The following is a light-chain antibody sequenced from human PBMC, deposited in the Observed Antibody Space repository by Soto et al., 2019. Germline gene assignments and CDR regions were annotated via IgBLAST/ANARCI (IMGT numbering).Light chain of an antibody. Sequence: DIQMTQSPSSLSASVGDRVTITCRASQSISTYLNWYQQKPGKVPRLLIYAVSSLQSGVPSRFSGSGSGTDFTLSTSRLKPEDFATYDCQQTHTTFTFGGGTTVEIK. CDR3: QQTHTTFT. J-gene: IGKJ4*01. CDR2: AVS. V-gene: IGKV1-39*01. CDR1: QSISTY.